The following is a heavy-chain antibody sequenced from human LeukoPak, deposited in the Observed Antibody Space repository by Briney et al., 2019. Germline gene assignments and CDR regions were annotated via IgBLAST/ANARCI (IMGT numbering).Heavy chain of an antibody. V-gene: IGHV1-69*01. D-gene: IGHD4-17*01. CDR2: IIPIFGTA. J-gene: IGHJ3*02. Sequence: SVKVSCKASGGTFSSYAISWVRQAPGQGLEWMGGIIPIFGTANYAQKFQGRVTITADESTSTGYMELSSLRSEDTAVYYCASPMTTVTTSAFDIWGQGTMVTVSS. CDR1: GGTFSSYA. CDR3: ASPMTTVTTSAFDI.